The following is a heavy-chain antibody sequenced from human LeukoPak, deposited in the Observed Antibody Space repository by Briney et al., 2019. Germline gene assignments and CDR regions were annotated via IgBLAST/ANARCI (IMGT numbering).Heavy chain of an antibody. CDR3: AKSNGYGLVDI. V-gene: IGHV4-4*02. CDR1: GFTFNNAW. D-gene: IGHD3-10*01. Sequence: GSLRLSCAASGFTFNNAWMSWVRQAPGKGLEWIGNIFYSGSTYYSPSLKSRVTISLDTSRNQFSLKLNSVTAADTAVYYCAKSNGYGLVDIWGQGTMVTVSS. CDR2: IFYSGST. J-gene: IGHJ3*02.